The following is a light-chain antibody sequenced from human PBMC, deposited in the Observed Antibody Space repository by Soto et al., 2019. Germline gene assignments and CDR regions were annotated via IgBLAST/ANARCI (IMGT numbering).Light chain of an antibody. J-gene: IGLJ2*01. CDR2: EVT. Sequence: QSVLIQPPSASGSPGQSVTISCTGSSSDVGGYNYVSWYQQHPGKAPKLMIYEVTKRPSGVPDRFSGSKSGNTASLTVSGLETEDEADYYCSSYAGGNNLLFGGGTKVTVL. V-gene: IGLV2-8*01. CDR1: SSDVGGYNY. CDR3: SSYAGGNNLL.